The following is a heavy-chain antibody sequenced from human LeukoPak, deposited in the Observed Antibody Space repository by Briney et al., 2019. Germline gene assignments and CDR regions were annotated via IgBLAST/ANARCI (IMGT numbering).Heavy chain of an antibody. CDR3: AKPVAGPFDY. CDR2: IRYDGSDN. CDR1: GFTFSSYW. J-gene: IGHJ4*02. D-gene: IGHD6-19*01. Sequence: GGSLRLSCAASGFTFSSYWMSWVRQAPGKGLEWVAFIRYDGSDNYYADSVKGRFTISRDNSKNTLSLQMNSLRAEDTAVYYCAKPVAGPFDYWGQGTLVTVSS. V-gene: IGHV3-30*02.